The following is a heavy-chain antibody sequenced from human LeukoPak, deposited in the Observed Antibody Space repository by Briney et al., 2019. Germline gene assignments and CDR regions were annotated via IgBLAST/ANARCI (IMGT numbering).Heavy chain of an antibody. V-gene: IGHV4-61*01. CDR1: GGSISSSYYY. D-gene: IGHD3-3*01. CDR3: ARDKGSGYPHYYYGMDV. J-gene: IGHJ6*02. CDR2: IFYSGST. Sequence: PSETLSLTCTVSGGSISSSYYYWSWIRQPPGKGLEWIGYIFYSGSTNYNPSLKSRVTISVDTSKNQFSLKLSSVTAADTAVYYCARDKGSGYPHYYYGMDVWGQGTTVTVSS.